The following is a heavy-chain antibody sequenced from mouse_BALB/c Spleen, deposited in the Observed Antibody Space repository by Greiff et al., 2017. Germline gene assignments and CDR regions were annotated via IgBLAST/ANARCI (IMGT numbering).Heavy chain of an antibody. D-gene: IGHD1-1*02. CDR1: GFNIKDTY. Sequence: EVQLVESGAELVKPGASVKLSCTASGFNIKDTYMHWVKQRPEQGLEWIGRIDPANGNTKYDPKFQGKATITADTSSNTAYLQLSSLTSEDTAVYYCARPYYDAMDYWGQGTSVTVSS. J-gene: IGHJ4*01. V-gene: IGHV14-3*02. CDR2: IDPANGNT. CDR3: ARPYYDAMDY.